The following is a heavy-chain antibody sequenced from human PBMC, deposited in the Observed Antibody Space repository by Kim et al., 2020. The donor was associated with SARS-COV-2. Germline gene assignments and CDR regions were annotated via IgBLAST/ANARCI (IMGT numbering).Heavy chain of an antibody. CDR2: ISGSGGST. Sequence: GGSLRLSCAASGFTFSSYAMSWVRQAPGKGLEWVSAISGSGGSTYYADSVKGRFTISRDNSKNTLYLQMNSLRAEDTAVYYCAKGIRQRIAAAGTIDYWGQGTLVTVSS. CDR3: AKGIRQRIAAAGTIDY. J-gene: IGHJ4*02. D-gene: IGHD6-13*01. V-gene: IGHV3-23*01. CDR1: GFTFSSYA.